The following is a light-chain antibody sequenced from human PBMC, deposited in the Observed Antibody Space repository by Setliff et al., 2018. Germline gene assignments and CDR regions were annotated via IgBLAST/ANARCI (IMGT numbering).Light chain of an antibody. CDR2: EVS. J-gene: IGLJ1*01. CDR1: SSDVGNYDR. Sequence: QSALTQPPSVSGSPGQSVTISCTGTSSDVGNYDRVSWYQQAPGTAPKLIIFEVSNRPSGIPNRFSGSKSGNTASLSISGLQAEDEADYYCSSYTSLSTRVFGTGTKVTVL. V-gene: IGLV2-18*02. CDR3: SSYTSLSTRV.